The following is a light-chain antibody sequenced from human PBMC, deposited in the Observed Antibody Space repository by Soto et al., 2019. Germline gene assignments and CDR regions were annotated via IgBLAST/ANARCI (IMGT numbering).Light chain of an antibody. CDR2: GAS. Sequence: EIVLTQSPGTLSLSPGERATLSCRASQSVSSSYLAWYQQKPGQAPRLLIYGASSRATGIPDRFSGSGSGTDFTLIISRLEPDDFAVYFCQQYGNTPPWTFGQGTKVEIK. CDR3: QQYGNTPPWT. J-gene: IGKJ1*01. CDR1: QSVSSSY. V-gene: IGKV3-20*01.